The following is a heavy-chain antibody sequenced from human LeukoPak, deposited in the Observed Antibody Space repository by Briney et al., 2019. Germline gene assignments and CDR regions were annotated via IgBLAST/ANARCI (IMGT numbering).Heavy chain of an antibody. CDR3: ARDIRVTMVRGRYFDY. CDR2: ISAYNGNT. J-gene: IGHJ4*02. V-gene: IGHV1-18*04. Sequence: ASVKVSCKTSGYTFTNYYIHWVRQAPGQGLEWMGWISAYNGNTNYAQKLQGRVTMTTDTSTSTAYMELRSLRSDDTAVYYCARDIRVTMVRGRYFDYWGQGTLVTVSS. D-gene: IGHD3-10*01. CDR1: GYTFTNYY.